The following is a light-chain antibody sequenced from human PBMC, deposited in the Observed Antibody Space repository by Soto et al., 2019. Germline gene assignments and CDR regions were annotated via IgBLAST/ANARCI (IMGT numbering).Light chain of an antibody. V-gene: IGKV3-11*01. CDR2: HAT. J-gene: IGKJ5*01. CDR1: QSVDRS. CDR3: QHYKNWPPIT. Sequence: DIILTQSPATLSLSPGERATLSCRASQSVDRSLGWYQEKPGQAPRLLVYHATHRATGIPARFSGSGSGTDFTLNIDSVEADDFAVYYCQHYKNWPPITFGQGTRLDIK.